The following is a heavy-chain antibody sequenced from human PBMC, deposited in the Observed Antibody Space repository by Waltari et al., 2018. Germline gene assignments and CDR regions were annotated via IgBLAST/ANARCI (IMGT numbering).Heavy chain of an antibody. CDR3: ARDAVKGAGSFYGFYYYMDV. J-gene: IGHJ6*03. V-gene: IGHV3-30-3*01. D-gene: IGHD1-26*01. Sequence: QVQLVESGGGVVQPGRSLRLSCAASGFTLITYAMHWVRQAPGKGLAWVAVISYDGSNKYYADSVEGRFTFSRDNSKNTVYLQMDSLRAEDTAVYYCARDAVKGAGSFYGFYYYMDVWGKGTTVTVSS. CDR2: ISYDGSNK. CDR1: GFTLITYA.